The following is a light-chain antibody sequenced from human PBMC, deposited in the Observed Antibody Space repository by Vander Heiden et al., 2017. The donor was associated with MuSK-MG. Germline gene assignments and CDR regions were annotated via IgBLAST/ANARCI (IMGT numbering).Light chain of an antibody. V-gene: IGLV5-45*03. CDR1: SGINVVTSR. CDR3: MIWHSSAVV. CDR2: YKSDSDK. J-gene: IGLJ2*01. Sequence: QAVLTQPSSLSASPGASASLPCTLRSGINVVTSRIYWSQQKPGSPPQYLLRYKSDSDKQQGSGVPSRFSGSKDASANAGILLISGLQSEDEADYYCMIWHSSAVVFGGGTKLTVL.